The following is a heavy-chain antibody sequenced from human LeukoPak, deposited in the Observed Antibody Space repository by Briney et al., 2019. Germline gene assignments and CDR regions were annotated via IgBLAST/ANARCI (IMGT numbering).Heavy chain of an antibody. CDR2: INSDGSTT. Sequence: PGXGXGWXARINSDGSTTNYADSVKGRFTISRDNAKNTLYLQMNSLRVEDTALYYCARLGYDSSGYHPFDYWGQGTLVTVSS. D-gene: IGHD3-22*01. J-gene: IGHJ4*02. CDR3: ARLGYDSSGYHPFDY. V-gene: IGHV3-74*01.